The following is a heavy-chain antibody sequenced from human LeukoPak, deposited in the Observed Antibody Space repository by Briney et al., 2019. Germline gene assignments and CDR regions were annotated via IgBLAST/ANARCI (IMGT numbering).Heavy chain of an antibody. V-gene: IGHV3-21*01. CDR3: ARDTVVTATQGAFDI. D-gene: IGHD2-21*02. CDR2: ISTGSTYI. CDR1: GFTFSSYT. Sequence: GGSLRLSCAASGFTFSSYTMNWVRQAPGKGLEWFSSISTGSTYIYYADSVKGRFTISRDNAKNSLYLQMSSLRAEDTAVYYCARDTVVTATQGAFDIWGQGTMVTVSS. J-gene: IGHJ3*02.